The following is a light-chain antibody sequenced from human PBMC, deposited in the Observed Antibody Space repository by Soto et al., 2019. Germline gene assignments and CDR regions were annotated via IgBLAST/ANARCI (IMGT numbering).Light chain of an antibody. J-gene: IGKJ1*01. CDR1: QTISSW. CDR3: QQYYKHST. V-gene: IGKV1-5*01. Sequence: DIQMTQSPSTLPASVGDRVTITCRASQTISSWLAWYQQKPGKAPDLLIYDASRLAGGVPSRFSGSESGTEFSLTIGSLQPDDFPNYFCQQYYKHSTIGQGTKVDIK. CDR2: DAS.